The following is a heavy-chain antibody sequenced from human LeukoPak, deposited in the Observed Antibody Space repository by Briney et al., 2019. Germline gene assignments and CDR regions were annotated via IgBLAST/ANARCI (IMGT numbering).Heavy chain of an antibody. CDR1: GFTFDDYA. CDR3: AKALYGDYFSLDY. V-gene: IGHV3-9*03. CDR2: ISWNSGSI. Sequence: GGSLRLSCAVSGFTFDDYAMHWVRQAPGKGLEWVSGISWNSGSIGYADSVKGRFTISRDNAKNSLYLQMNSLRAEDMALYYCAKALYGDYFSLDYWGQGTLVTVSS. D-gene: IGHD4-17*01. J-gene: IGHJ4*02.